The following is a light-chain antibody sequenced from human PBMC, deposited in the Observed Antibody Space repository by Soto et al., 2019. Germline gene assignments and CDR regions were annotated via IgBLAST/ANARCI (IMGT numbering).Light chain of an antibody. CDR2: AAS. CDR1: QGISSY. CDR3: QQLNYYLRLT. Sequence: DIQLTQSPSFLSASIGDRVTITCRASQGISSYLAWYQQKPGKAPKLLIYAASTLQSGVPSRFSGSGSGTEFTLTISSLQPEDFATYYCQQLNYYLRLTFRGGTKVEIK. J-gene: IGKJ4*01. V-gene: IGKV1-9*01.